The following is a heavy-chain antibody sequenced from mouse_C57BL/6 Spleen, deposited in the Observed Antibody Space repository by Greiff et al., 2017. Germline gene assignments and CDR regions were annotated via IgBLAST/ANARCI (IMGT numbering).Heavy chain of an antibody. J-gene: IGHJ4*01. CDR3: ARWGITTVDAMDY. CDR2: IDPSDSYT. D-gene: IGHD1-1*01. Sequence: QVQLKQPGAELVMPGASVKLSCKASGYTFTSYWMHWVKQRPGQGLEWIGEIDPSDSYTNYNQKFKGKSTLTVDKSSSTAYMQLSSLTSEDSAVYYCARWGITTVDAMDYWGQGTSVTVSS. V-gene: IGHV1-69*01. CDR1: GYTFTSYW.